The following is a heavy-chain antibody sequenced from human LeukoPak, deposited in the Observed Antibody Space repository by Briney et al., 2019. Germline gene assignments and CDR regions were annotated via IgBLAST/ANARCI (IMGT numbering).Heavy chain of an antibody. Sequence: GASVKVSCKASGGTFSSYAISWVRQAPGQGLEWMGWISAYNGNTNYAQKLQGRVTMTTDTSTSTAYMELRSLRSDDTAVYYCAVGLAGTFVDYWGQGTLVTVSS. CDR1: GGTFSSYA. J-gene: IGHJ4*02. CDR2: ISAYNGNT. D-gene: IGHD6-13*01. V-gene: IGHV1-18*01. CDR3: AVGLAGTFVDY.